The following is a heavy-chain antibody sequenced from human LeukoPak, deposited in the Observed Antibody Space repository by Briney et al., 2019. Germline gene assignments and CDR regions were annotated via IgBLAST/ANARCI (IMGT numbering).Heavy chain of an antibody. Sequence: GGSLRLSCAASGFTFSSYEMNWVRQAPGKGLEWVSYISSSGSTIYYADSVKGRFTISRDNAKNSLYLQMNSLRAEDTAVYYCARGFTSGSSNLDYWGQGTMATVSS. D-gene: IGHD1-26*01. CDR1: GFTFSSYE. J-gene: IGHJ4*02. CDR2: ISSSGSTI. V-gene: IGHV3-48*03. CDR3: ARGFTSGSSNLDY.